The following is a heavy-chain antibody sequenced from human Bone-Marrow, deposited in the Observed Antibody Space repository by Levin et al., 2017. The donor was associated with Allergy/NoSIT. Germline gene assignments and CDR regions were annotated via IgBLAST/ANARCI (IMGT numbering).Heavy chain of an antibody. CDR1: GGSISNYY. J-gene: IGHJ6*02. Sequence: PSETLSLTCTVSGGSISNYYWSWIRQPPGKGLEWIGYIYYSGSTSYNPSLKSRVTISVDTSKNHFSLKLSSVTAADTAVYYCARVIFRKSTSSDYGGDVWGQGTTVTVS. CDR3: ARVIFRKSTSSDYGGDV. V-gene: IGHV4-59*01. CDR2: IYYSGST. D-gene: IGHD2-2*01.